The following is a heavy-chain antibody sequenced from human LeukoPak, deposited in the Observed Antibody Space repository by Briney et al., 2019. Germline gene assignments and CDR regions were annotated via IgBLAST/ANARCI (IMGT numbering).Heavy chain of an antibody. CDR3: AREGIDSGWYHGSNWFDP. D-gene: IGHD6-19*01. CDR2: IIPIFGTA. CDR1: GGTFSSYA. V-gene: IGHV1-69*06. Sequence: ASVKVSCKASGGTFSSYAISWVRQAPGQGLEWMGGIIPIFGTANYAQKFQGRVTITADKSTSTAYMELSSLRSEDTAVYYCAREGIDSGWYHGSNWFDPWGQGTLVTVSS. J-gene: IGHJ5*02.